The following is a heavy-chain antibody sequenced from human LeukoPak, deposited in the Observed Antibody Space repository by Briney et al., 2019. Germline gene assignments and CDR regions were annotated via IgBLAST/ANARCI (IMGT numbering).Heavy chain of an antibody. CDR2: INHSGST. V-gene: IGHV4-34*01. D-gene: IGHD5-24*01. J-gene: IGHJ4*02. CDR3: AREGGYLQLRYFDY. CDR1: GFTFSIYG. Sequence: PGGSLRLSCAASGFTFSIYGMGWVRQAPGKGLEWIGEINHSGSTNYNPSLKSRVTISVDTSKNQFSLRLISVTAADTAVYYCAREGGYLQLRYFDYWGQGTLVTVSS.